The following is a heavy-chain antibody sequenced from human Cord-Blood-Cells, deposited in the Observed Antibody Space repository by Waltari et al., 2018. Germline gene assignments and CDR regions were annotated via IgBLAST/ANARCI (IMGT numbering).Heavy chain of an antibody. V-gene: IGHV1-3*01. Sequence: YAMHWVRQAPGQRLEWMGWINAGNGNTKYSQKFQGRVTITRDTSASTAYMELSSLRSEDTAVYYCARDSSGWYDWYFDLWGRGTLVTVSS. CDR1: YA. CDR3: ARDSSGWYDWYFDL. CDR2: INAGNGNT. J-gene: IGHJ2*01. D-gene: IGHD6-19*01.